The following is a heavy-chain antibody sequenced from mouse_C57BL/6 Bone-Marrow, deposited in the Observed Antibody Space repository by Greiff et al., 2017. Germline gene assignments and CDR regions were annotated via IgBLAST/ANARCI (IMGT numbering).Heavy chain of an antibody. Sequence: EVLLVESGEGLVKPGGSLKLSCAASGFTFSSYAMSWVRQTPEKRLEWVAYISSGGDYIYYADTVKGRFTISRDNARNTLYLQMSSLKSEDTAMYYCTRVEGSYAMDYWGQGTSVTVSS. CDR1: GFTFSSYA. D-gene: IGHD3-2*02. CDR3: TRVEGSYAMDY. V-gene: IGHV5-9-1*02. J-gene: IGHJ4*01. CDR2: ISSGGDYI.